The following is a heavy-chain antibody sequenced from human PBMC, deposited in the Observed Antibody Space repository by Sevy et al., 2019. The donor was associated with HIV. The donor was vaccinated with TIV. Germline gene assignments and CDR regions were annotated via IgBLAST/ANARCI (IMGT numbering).Heavy chain of an antibody. CDR1: GFPFNDHA. Sequence: GGSLRLSCAASGFPFNDHAMHWVRQVPGKGLEWVSGVSWNSRNIGYADSVKGRFTISRDNANHFLYLEMNSLRPEDTAFYYCAKDINRGCDGINCYPYYYYFYGLDVLGQGTTVTV. J-gene: IGHJ6*02. CDR3: AKDINRGCDGINCYPYYYYFYGLDV. CDR2: VSWNSRNI. V-gene: IGHV3-9*01. D-gene: IGHD2-21*01.